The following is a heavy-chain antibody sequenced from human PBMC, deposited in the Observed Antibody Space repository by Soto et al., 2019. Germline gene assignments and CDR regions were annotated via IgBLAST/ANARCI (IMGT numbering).Heavy chain of an antibody. D-gene: IGHD5-18*01. CDR3: ARGHPVDTAMVSFVY. J-gene: IGHJ4*02. CDR1: GGTFSSYA. V-gene: IGHV1-69*13. Sequence: SVKVSCKASGGTFSSYAISWVRQAPGQGLEWMGGIIPIFGTANYAQKFQGRVTITADESTSTAYMGLSSLRSEDTAVYYCARGHPVDTAMVSFVYWGQGTLVTVSS. CDR2: IIPIFGTA.